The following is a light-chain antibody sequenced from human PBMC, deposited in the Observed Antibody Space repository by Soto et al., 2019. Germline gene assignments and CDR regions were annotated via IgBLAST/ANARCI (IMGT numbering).Light chain of an antibody. CDR2: AAS. J-gene: IGKJ4*01. V-gene: IGKV1-39*01. Sequence: DIQMTQSPSSLSASVGDRVTITCRASQSISSYLNWYQQKPGKAPKLLIYAASSLQSGVPSRFSGSGSGTDFTLTISSLQPEDFATYNCQQSYSTPLTFGGGTKVDI. CDR3: QQSYSTPLT. CDR1: QSISSY.